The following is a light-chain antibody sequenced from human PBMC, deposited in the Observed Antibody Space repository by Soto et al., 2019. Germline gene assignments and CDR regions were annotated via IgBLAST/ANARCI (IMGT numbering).Light chain of an antibody. V-gene: IGKV3-20*01. Sequence: ENVLTQSPGTLSLSPGERATLSCRASQSLSNNYLAWYQQKPGQAPRLLIYGASSRATGIPDRFSGSGSGTDFTLTISRLEPEDFAVYYCQQYGSSGTFGQGTKVDIK. J-gene: IGKJ1*01. CDR2: GAS. CDR3: QQYGSSGT. CDR1: QSLSNNY.